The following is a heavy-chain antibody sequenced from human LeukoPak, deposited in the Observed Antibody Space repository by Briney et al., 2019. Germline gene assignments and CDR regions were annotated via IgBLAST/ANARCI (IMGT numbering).Heavy chain of an antibody. J-gene: IGHJ4*02. CDR1: GGSFSGDY. V-gene: IGHV4-59*01. CDR3: ARGFYYDFWSGIKWHPAYYFDY. Sequence: SETLSLTCTVSGGSFSGDYWNWIRQVPGKRLEWIGYFHSGGTTNYNPSLKSRVTMSLDTSKNQFSLRLSSVTAADTAMYYCARGFYYDFWSGIKWHPAYYFDYWGQGTLVTVSS. CDR2: FHSGGTT. D-gene: IGHD3-3*01.